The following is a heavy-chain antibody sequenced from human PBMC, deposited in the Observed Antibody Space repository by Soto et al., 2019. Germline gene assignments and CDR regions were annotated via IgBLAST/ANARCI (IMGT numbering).Heavy chain of an antibody. V-gene: IGHV5-51*01. J-gene: IGHJ4*02. D-gene: IGHD3-22*01. Sequence: GESLKISCKGSGYKFIDYWIGWGRQVPGKGLEWMGGIYPGDFDIKYSPSLRGQVTISADKSLTTAYLQWSSLKASDTAIYYCARSYGGEYYDSRSYYYAYWGQGTLVTVSS. CDR3: ARSYGGEYYDSRSYYYAY. CDR2: IYPGDFDI. CDR1: GYKFIDYW.